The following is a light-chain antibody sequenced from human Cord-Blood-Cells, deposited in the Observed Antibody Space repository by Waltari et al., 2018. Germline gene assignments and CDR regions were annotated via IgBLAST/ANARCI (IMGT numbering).Light chain of an antibody. Sequence: QSALTQPASVSGSPGQSTTISCTGPRSDVGVYNDISWYQQPPGKAPKLMIYDVSNRPSGVSNRFSGSKSGNTASLTISGLQAEDEADYYCSSYTSSSTVVFGGGTKLTVL. CDR2: DVS. CDR1: RSDVGVYND. CDR3: SSYTSSSTVV. V-gene: IGLV2-14*01. J-gene: IGLJ2*01.